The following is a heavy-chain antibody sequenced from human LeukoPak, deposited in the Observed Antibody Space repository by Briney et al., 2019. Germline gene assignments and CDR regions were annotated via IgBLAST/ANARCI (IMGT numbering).Heavy chain of an antibody. CDR2: ISYSGST. CDR1: GGSINSYY. J-gene: IGHJ3*02. CDR3: ARDPTSRSSASDI. Sequence: SETLSLTCTVSGGSINSYYWSWIRQFPGKGLEWIGYISYSGSTNYNPSLKSRVTISVDTSKNQFSLKLSSVTAADTAVYYCARDPTSRSSASDIWGQGTMVTVSS. V-gene: IGHV4-59*01.